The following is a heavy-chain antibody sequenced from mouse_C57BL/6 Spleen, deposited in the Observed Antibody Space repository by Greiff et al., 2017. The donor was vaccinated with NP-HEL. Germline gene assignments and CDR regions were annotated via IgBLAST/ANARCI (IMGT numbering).Heavy chain of an antibody. J-gene: IGHJ4*01. CDR1: GYTFTSYW. CDR3: ARSYSNFYAMDY. CDR2: IDPSDSYT. V-gene: IGHV1-69*01. D-gene: IGHD2-5*01. Sequence: QVQLQQPGAELVMPGASVKLSCKASGYTFTSYWMHWVKQRPGQGLEWIGEIDPSDSYTNYNQKFKGKSTLTVDKSSSTAYMQLSSLTSEDSAVYYCARSYSNFYAMDYWGQGTSVTVSS.